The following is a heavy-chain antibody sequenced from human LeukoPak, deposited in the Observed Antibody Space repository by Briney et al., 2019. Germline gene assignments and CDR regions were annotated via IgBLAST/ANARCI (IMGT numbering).Heavy chain of an antibody. CDR3: ARDLTASDYYDSSGYYTGAFDI. D-gene: IGHD3-22*01. CDR1: GLTFSSYW. CDR2: IKQDGSEK. Sequence: GGSLRLSCAASGLTFSSYWMSWVRQAPGKGLEGVTNIKQDGSEKYYVDSVKGRFTISRDNAKNSLYLQMNSLRAEDTAVYYCARDLTASDYYDSSGYYTGAFDIWGQGTMVTVSS. J-gene: IGHJ3*02. V-gene: IGHV3-7*01.